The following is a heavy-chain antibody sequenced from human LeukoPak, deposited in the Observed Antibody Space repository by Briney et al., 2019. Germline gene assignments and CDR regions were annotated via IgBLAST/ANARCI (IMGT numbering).Heavy chain of an antibody. J-gene: IGHJ4*02. D-gene: IGHD3-10*01. CDR3: ARHYYGSGSYYSNFDY. V-gene: IGHV4-59*08. CDR2: IYDSGST. Sequence: SETLSLTCTVSGGSMSSYYWSWIRQPPGKGLEWIGYIYDSGSTNYHPSLKSRVTISVDTSKNQFSLKLSSVTAADTAVYYCARHYYGSGSYYSNFDYWGQGTLVTVSS. CDR1: GGSMSSYY.